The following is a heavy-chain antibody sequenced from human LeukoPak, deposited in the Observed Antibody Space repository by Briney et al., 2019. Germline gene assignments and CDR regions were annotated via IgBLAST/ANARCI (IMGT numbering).Heavy chain of an antibody. D-gene: IGHD2/OR15-2a*01. CDR1: GASINSYY. J-gene: IGHJ5*02. CDR2: IYSTRSV. Sequence: SETLSLTCTVSGASINSYYWSWIRQSAGKGLEWIGRIYSTRSVNYNPSLESRVTMSVDTSKYQVFLVLESVTAADTGVYYCVALYYFGNSETRSWGQGTLVTVSS. CDR3: VALYYFGNSETRS. V-gene: IGHV4-4*07.